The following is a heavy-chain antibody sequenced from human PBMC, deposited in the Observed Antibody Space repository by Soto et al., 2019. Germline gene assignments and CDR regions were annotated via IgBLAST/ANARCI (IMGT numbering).Heavy chain of an antibody. CDR3: ARHVDIDQRGMEV. CDR1: GGSVSGYY. Sequence: QVQLQESTPGLVKPSETLSLTCTVSGGSVSGYYWSWIRQTPGKGLEWLGYIHYGGSTNYNPSLKSRVALSVDTPKNQFSRRLSSVTAADTAVYYCARHVDIDQRGMEVWGQGTTVTVSS. CDR2: IHYGGST. V-gene: IGHV4-59*08. J-gene: IGHJ6*02. D-gene: IGHD5-12*01.